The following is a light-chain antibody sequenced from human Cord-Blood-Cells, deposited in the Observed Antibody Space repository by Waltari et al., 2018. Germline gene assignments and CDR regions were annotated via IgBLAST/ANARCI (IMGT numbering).Light chain of an antibody. V-gene: IGLV3-1*01. CDR2: QDS. J-gene: IGLJ2*01. CDR3: QAWDSSTAV. Sequence: SYELTQPPSVSVSPGQTASITCSGDKLGDKYACWYQQKPGQYPVLVIYQDSKRPSGIPEPFSGSNSGNTATLTISGTQAMDEADYYCQAWDSSTAVFGGGTKLTVL. CDR1: KLGDKY.